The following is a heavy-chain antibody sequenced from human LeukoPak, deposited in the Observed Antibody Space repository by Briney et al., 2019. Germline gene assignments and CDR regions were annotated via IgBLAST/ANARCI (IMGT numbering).Heavy chain of an antibody. CDR2: IYYSRST. CDR3: ARHEYSGSYYGLSWFDP. V-gene: IGHV4-39*01. CDR1: GGSISSSGYY. J-gene: IGHJ5*02. Sequence: PSETLSLTCTVSGGSISSSGYYWGWIRQPPGKGLDWIASIYYSRSTYYNPSLKSRVTISVDTSKNQLSLKLSSLTAADTAVYYCARHEYSGSYYGLSWFDPWGQGTLVTVSS. D-gene: IGHD1-26*01.